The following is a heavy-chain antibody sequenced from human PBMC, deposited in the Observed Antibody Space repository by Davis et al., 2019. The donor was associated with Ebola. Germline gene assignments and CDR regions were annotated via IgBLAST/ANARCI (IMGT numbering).Heavy chain of an antibody. D-gene: IGHD1-20*01. J-gene: IGHJ3*02. CDR2: IAYDESNE. V-gene: IGHV3-30*02. CDR3: AKDEYYNWKRGSGFDI. CDR1: GFIFSHFG. Sequence: GESLKISCAASGFIFSHFGMHWVRQAPGKGLEWVAFIAYDESNEDYGDSVKGRFTISRDNSRNTLYLQMNSLGGEDTAVYYCAKDEYYNWKRGSGFDIWGQGTMVTVSS.